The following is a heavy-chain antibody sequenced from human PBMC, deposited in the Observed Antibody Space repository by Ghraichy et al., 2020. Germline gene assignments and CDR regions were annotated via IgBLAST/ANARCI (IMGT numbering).Heavy chain of an antibody. D-gene: IGHD4-17*01. Sequence: GGSLRLSCAASGFTFSTYTMNWVRQAPGKGLEWVSSISSSSTTIYYADSVKGRFTISRDNAKNSLYLQMNSLRAEDTAVYHCARDLVTTVTTWVPGSRNDAFYSCGQRIMVTASS. CDR2: ISSSSTTI. CDR3: ARDLVTTVTTWVPGSRNDAFYS. V-gene: IGHV3-21*01. CDR1: GFTFSTYT. J-gene: IGHJ3*02.